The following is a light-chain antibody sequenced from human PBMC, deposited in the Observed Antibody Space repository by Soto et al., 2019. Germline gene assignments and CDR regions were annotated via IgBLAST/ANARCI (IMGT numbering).Light chain of an antibody. CDR3: QQPYSTPET. Sequence: DIQMTQSPSSLSASVGDRVTITCRASQSISSYLNWYQQKPGKAPKLLIYAASSLQGGVPSRFSGSGSGTDFTLTISSLQPEDFATYYCQQPYSTPETFGQGTKVEI. CDR2: AAS. V-gene: IGKV1-39*01. CDR1: QSISSY. J-gene: IGKJ1*01.